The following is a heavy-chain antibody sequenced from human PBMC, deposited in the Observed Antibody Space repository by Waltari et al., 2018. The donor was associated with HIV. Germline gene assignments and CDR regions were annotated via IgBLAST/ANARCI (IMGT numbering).Heavy chain of an antibody. V-gene: IGHV4-61*02. D-gene: IGHD6-19*01. CDR2: IYTSGST. J-gene: IGHJ5*02. CDR1: GGSISSGSYY. Sequence: QVQLQESGPGLVKPSQTLSLTCTVSGGSISSGSYYWSWIRQPAGKGREWIGRIYTSGSTNYNPSLKSRVTISVDTSKNQFSLKLSSVTAADTAVYYCARGSAVAGTGNWCDPWGQGTLVTVSS. CDR3: ARGSAVAGTGNWCDP.